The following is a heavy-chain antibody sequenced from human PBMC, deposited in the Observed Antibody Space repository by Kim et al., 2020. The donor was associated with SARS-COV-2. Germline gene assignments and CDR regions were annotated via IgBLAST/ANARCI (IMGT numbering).Heavy chain of an antibody. CDR2: IYYSGST. V-gene: IGHV4-59*01. Sequence: SETLSLTCTVSGGSISSYYWSWIRQPPGKGLEWIGYIYYSGSTNYNPSLKSRVTISVDTSKNQFSLKLSSVTAADTAVYYCAREGHCSGGSCKRGTVGVFDIWGQGTMVTVSS. CDR3: AREGHCSGGSCKRGTVGVFDI. D-gene: IGHD2-15*01. CDR1: GGSISSYY. J-gene: IGHJ3*02.